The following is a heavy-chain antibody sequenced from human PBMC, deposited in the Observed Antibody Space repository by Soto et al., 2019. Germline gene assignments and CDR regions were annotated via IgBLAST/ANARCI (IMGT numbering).Heavy chain of an antibody. J-gene: IGHJ4*02. CDR2: IYWDDDK. D-gene: IGHD3-9*01. V-gene: IGHV2-5*02. Sequence: SGPTLVNPTQTLTLTCTFSGFSLSTSGVGVGWFRQPPGKALEWLALIYWDDDKRYSPSLKSRLTITKDTSKNRVVLTMTNMDPVDTTTYYCAHRFDWYYFNYWGQGTLVTLSS. CDR1: GFSLSTSGVG. CDR3: AHRFDWYYFNY.